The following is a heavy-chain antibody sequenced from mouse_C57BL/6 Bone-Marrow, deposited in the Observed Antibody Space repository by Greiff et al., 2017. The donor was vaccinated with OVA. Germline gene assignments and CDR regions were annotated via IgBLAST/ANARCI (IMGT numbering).Heavy chain of an antibody. Sequence: ESGPGLVKPSQSLSLTCSVTGYSITSGYYWNWIRQFPGNKLEWMGYISYDGSNNYNPSLKNRISITRDTSKNQCFLKLNSVTTEDTATYYCARENYGSSSPGFDYWGQGTTLTVSS. J-gene: IGHJ2*01. CDR2: ISYDGSN. CDR1: GYSITSGYY. V-gene: IGHV3-6*01. D-gene: IGHD1-1*01. CDR3: ARENYGSSSPGFDY.